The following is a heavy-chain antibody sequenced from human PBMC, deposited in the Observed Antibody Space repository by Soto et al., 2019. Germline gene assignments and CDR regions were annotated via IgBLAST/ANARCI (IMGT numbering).Heavy chain of an antibody. Sequence: SETLSLTCTVSGGSISSGDYYWSWIRQPPGKGLEWIGYIYYSGSTYYNPSLKSRVTISVDTSKNQFSLKLSSVTAADTAVYYCARGSVDTAMVLDYWGQGTLVTVSS. CDR3: ARGSVDTAMVLDY. V-gene: IGHV4-30-4*01. CDR1: GGSISSGDYY. D-gene: IGHD5-18*01. J-gene: IGHJ4*02. CDR2: IYYSGST.